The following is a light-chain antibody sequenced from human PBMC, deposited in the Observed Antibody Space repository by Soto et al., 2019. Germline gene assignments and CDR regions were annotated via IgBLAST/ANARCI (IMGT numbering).Light chain of an antibody. CDR1: SSDVGSYNR. CDR2: EVS. CDR3: SLYTSSSTFYV. Sequence: QSVLTQPPSVSGSSGQSVTISCTGTSSDVGSYNRVSWYQQPPGTAPKLMIYEVSNRPSGVPDRFSGSKSGNTASLTISGLQAEDEADYYCSLYTSSSTFYVFGTGTKVTVL. V-gene: IGLV2-18*01. J-gene: IGLJ1*01.